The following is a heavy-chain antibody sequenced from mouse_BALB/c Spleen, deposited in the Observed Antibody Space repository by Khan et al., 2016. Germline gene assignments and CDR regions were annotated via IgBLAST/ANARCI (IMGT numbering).Heavy chain of an antibody. V-gene: IGHV9-3-1*01. Sequence: QSQLVQSGPELKKPGETVKISCKASGYTFTNYGMNWVKQAPGKGLKWMGWMNTYTGEPTYADDFKGRFAFSLKTSARTAYLQINNLKNEDTATYFCARDYADDGDWYFDVWGAGTTVTVSS. D-gene: IGHD2-2*01. CDR3: ARDYADDGDWYFDV. CDR2: MNTYTGEP. J-gene: IGHJ1*01. CDR1: GYTFTNYG.